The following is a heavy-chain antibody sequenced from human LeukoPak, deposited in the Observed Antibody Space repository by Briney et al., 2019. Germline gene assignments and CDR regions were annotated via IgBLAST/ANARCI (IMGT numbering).Heavy chain of an antibody. D-gene: IGHD6-19*01. CDR2: IRSKAYGGTT. CDR3: TRRYSSGWLNYYYYGMDV. V-gene: IGHV3-49*03. Sequence: GGSLRLSCTASGFTFGDYAMSWFRQAPGKGLEWVGFIRSKAYGGTTEYAESVKGRFTIPRDDSKSIAYLQMNSMKTEDTAVYYCTRRYSSGWLNYYYYGMDVWGQGTTATVSS. J-gene: IGHJ6*02. CDR1: GFTFGDYA.